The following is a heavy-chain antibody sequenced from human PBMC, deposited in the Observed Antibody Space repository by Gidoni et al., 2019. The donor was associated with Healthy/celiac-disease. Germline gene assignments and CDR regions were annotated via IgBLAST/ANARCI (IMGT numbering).Heavy chain of an antibody. CDR2: ISGSGGST. J-gene: IGHJ4*02. CDR1: GFTFSSYA. D-gene: IGHD3-10*01. Sequence: EVQLLESGGGLVQPGGSLRLSCAASGFTFSSYAMSWVRQAPGKGLEWVSAISGSGGSTYYADSVKGRFTISRDNSKNTLYLQMNSLRAEDTAVYYCAKERRSELLWFGAGTYFDYWGQGTLVTVSS. V-gene: IGHV3-23*01. CDR3: AKERRSELLWFGAGTYFDY.